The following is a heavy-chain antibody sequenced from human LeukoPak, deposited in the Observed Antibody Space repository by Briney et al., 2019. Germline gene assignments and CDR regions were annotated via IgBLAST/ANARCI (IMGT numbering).Heavy chain of an antibody. J-gene: IGHJ5*02. CDR3: ARDFTTSDGNCFDP. CDR2: INSDGSST. Sequence: GGSLRLSCAASGFTFTRYWMHWVRQAPGKGLVWVSRINSDGSSTSYADSVKGRFTISRDSAKNTLYLQMNSLRAEDTAVYYRARDFTTSDGNCFDPWGQGTLVTVSS. V-gene: IGHV3-74*01. D-gene: IGHD4-17*01. CDR1: GFTFTRYW.